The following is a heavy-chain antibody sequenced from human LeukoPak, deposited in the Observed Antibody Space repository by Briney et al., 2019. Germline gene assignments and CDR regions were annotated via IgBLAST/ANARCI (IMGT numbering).Heavy chain of an antibody. CDR1: DGSIGDSYW. J-gene: IGHJ4*02. V-gene: IGHV4-4*02. D-gene: IGHD3-10*01. CDR2: IYHSGST. Sequence: PSETLSLTCAVSDGSIGDSYWWTWVRQPPGKGLEWIGEIYHSGSTNYNPSLKSRVTISVDKSKNQFSLKLSSVTAADTAVYYCASITMVRGVIIRGNYFDYWGQGTLVTVSS. CDR3: ASITMVRGVIIRGNYFDY.